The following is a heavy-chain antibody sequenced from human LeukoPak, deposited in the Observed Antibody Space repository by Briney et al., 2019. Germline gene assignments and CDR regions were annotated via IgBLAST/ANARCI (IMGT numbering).Heavy chain of an antibody. D-gene: IGHD3-10*01. J-gene: IGHJ3*02. CDR3: ARDRRYYYGSGSPDAFDI. V-gene: IGHV4-39*07. CDR2: ISYIGSP. CDR1: GGSITSTSYY. Sequence: SDTLSLTCTVSGGSITSTSYYWGWIRQPPGKGLEWIGTISYIGSPYYKPSLKSRVTISLHTSKNQFSLNLSSVTAADTAVYYCARDRRYYYGSGSPDAFDIWGQGTMVTVSS.